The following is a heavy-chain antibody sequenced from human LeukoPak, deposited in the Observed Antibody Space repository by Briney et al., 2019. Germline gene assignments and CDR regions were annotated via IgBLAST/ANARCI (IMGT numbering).Heavy chain of an antibody. D-gene: IGHD6-13*01. V-gene: IGHV3-30*02. J-gene: IGHJ4*02. CDR3: AQTPHSIAAARPVPYYFDY. Sequence: PGGSLRLSCAASGFTFSSYGMHWVRQAPGKGLEWVAFIRYDGSNKYYADSVKGRFTISRDNSKNTLYLQMNSLRAEDTAVYYCAQTPHSIAAARPVPYYFDYRGQATLVTVSS. CDR1: GFTFSSYG. CDR2: IRYDGSNK.